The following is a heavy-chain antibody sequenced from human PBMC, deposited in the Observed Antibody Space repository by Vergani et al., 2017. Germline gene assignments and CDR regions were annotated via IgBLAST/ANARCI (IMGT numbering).Heavy chain of an antibody. Sequence: QVQLQESGPGLVKPSETLSLTCTVSGGSISSYYWSWIRQPPGKGLEWIGYIYYSGSTNYNPSLKSRVTISVDTSKNQFSLKLSSVTAADTAAYYCARDSSNSKFDYWGQGTLVTVSS. CDR3: ARDSSNSKFDY. J-gene: IGHJ4*02. CDR2: IYYSGST. D-gene: IGHD4-11*01. V-gene: IGHV4-59*01. CDR1: GGSISSYY.